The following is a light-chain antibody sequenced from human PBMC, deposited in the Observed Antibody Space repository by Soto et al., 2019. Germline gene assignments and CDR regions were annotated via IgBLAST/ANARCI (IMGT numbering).Light chain of an antibody. Sequence: QSALTQPPSASGSPGQSVTISCTGTSSDIGAYIYVSWYQQHPGKAPKLMISEVSRRPSGVPERFSGSKSGNTASLTVSGLQADDEAEYYCSSYTNINTRACVFGTGTKVTVL. CDR3: SSYTNINTRACV. CDR1: SSDIGAYIY. V-gene: IGLV2-8*01. CDR2: EVS. J-gene: IGLJ1*01.